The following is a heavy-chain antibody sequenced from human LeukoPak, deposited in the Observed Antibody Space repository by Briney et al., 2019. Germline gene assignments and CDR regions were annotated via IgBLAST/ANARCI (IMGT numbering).Heavy chain of an antibody. J-gene: IGHJ4*02. CDR1: GGSFSDYY. CDR3: ARGRGGYSYGSN. D-gene: IGHD5-18*01. V-gene: IGHV4-34*01. CDR2: INHSGST. Sequence: SETLSLTCAVYGGSFSDYYWSWIRQPPGKGLERIGEINHSGSTNYNPSLKSRVTISVDTSKNQFSLKLSSVTAADTAVYYCARGRGGYSYGSNWGQGTLVTVSS.